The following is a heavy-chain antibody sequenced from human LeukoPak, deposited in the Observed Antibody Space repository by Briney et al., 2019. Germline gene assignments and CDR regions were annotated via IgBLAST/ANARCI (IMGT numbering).Heavy chain of an antibody. Sequence: ASVKVSCKASGGTSNSHAISWVRQAPGQGLEWMGRIIPNLGTTNRAQNFQDRVTLTADKSTNTAYMELTSLTSDDTAVYYCATTNDGGGYQWGDFFDFWGQGTLDTVSS. CDR2: IIPNLGTT. CDR3: ATTNDGGGYQWGDFFDF. J-gene: IGHJ4*02. D-gene: IGHD3-22*01. CDR1: GGTSNSHA. V-gene: IGHV1-69*04.